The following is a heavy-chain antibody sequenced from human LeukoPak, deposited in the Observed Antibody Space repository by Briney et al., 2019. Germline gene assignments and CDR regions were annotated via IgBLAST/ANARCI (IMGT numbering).Heavy chain of an antibody. CDR2: IYTSGST. CDR3: ARQTGSGLFSLP. CDR1: GGSISIYY. V-gene: IGHV4-4*07. D-gene: IGHD3-10*01. Sequence: TSETLSLTCTVSGGSISIYYWSWIRQPAGKGLEWIGRIYTSGSTNYTPSLKSRVTISVDTSKNQFSLKLSSVTAADTAVYYCARQTGSGLFSLPGGQGTLVTVSS. J-gene: IGHJ4*02.